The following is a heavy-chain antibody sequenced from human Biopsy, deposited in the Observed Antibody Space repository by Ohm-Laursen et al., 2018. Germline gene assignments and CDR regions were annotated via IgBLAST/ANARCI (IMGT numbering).Heavy chain of an antibody. J-gene: IGHJ4*02. CDR3: ALAAAQTVTHFDY. V-gene: IGHV3-23*01. Sequence: SLRLSCSASGFTFSSCAMTWFRQAPGKGLEWVSTISGNSDIIYDTDSVKGRFTISRDNSKNTLYLQMNSLRADDTAVYYCALAAAQTVTHFDYWGQGTLVTVFS. CDR2: ISGNSDII. CDR1: GFTFSSCA. D-gene: IGHD4-17*01.